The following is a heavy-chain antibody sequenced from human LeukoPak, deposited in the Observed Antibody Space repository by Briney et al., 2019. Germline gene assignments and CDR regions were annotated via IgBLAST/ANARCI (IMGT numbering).Heavy chain of an antibody. J-gene: IGHJ4*01. CDR2: IIPIFGTA. Sequence: AVKVSCKASGGSFSSYAFSEVRQAPGQGLEWMGRIIPIFGTADYAQKFQGRITITTDESTSTAYMELSSLRAEDRAIYYCARDRPGMGFDYGGHGTLVTVSS. CDR1: GGSFSSYA. CDR3: ARDRPGMGFDY. V-gene: IGHV1-69*05.